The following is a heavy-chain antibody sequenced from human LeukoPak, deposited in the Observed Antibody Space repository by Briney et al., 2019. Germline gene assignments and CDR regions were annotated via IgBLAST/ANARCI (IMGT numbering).Heavy chain of an antibody. D-gene: IGHD2-15*01. CDR2: IRSKAYGGTT. CDR1: GFTFGDYA. V-gene: IGHV3-49*04. CDR3: TRGYCSGGSCFRAFDI. J-gene: IGHJ3*02. Sequence: QPGRSLRLSCTTSGFTFGDYAMSWVRQAPGKGLEWVGFIRSKAYGGTTEYAASVKGRLTISRDDSKSIAYLEMNSLKTEDTAEYSCTRGYCSGGSCFRAFDIWGQGTMVTVSS.